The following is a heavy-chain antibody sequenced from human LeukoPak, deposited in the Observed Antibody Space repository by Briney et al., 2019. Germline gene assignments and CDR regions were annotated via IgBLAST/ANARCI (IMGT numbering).Heavy chain of an antibody. D-gene: IGHD2-15*01. CDR2: IYSGGST. CDR1: GFTVNTNY. CDR3: ARPSPDCSGGSCYDY. J-gene: IGHJ4*02. V-gene: IGHV3-53*01. Sequence: PGGSLRLSCAASGFTVNTNYMSWVRQAPGKGLQWVSVIYSGGSTYYADSVKGRFTISRDNAKNSLYLQMNSLRAEDTAVYYCARPSPDCSGGSCYDYWGQGTLVTVSS.